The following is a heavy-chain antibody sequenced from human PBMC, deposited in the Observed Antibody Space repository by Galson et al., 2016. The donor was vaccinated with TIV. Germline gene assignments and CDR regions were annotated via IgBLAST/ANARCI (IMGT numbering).Heavy chain of an antibody. J-gene: IGHJ4*02. CDR1: GYSFTSYW. V-gene: IGHV5-51*03. CDR2: IYPGDSDT. CDR3: ARRADSSGYYYSFDY. D-gene: IGHD3-22*01. Sequence: QSGAEVKKPGESLKISCKGSGYSFTSYWIGWVRQMPGKGLEWMGIIYPGDSDTRYSPSFQGQVTISADKSIGTACLPWSSLKASDTAMYYFARRADSSGYYYSFDYWGQGTLVTVSS.